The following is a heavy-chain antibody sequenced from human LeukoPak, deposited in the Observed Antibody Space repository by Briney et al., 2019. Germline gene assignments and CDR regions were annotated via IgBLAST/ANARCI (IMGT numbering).Heavy chain of an antibody. CDR2: INHSGST. V-gene: IGHV4-34*01. D-gene: IGHD2-2*01. CDR1: GGSFSDYY. Sequence: SETLSLTCALYGGSFSDYYWSWIRQPPGKGLEWIGGINHSGSTNYNPSLKSRVTISVDTSKNQFSLKLSSVTAADTAVYYCARGAYCSSTSCAHDYWGQGTLVTVSS. J-gene: IGHJ4*02. CDR3: ARGAYCSSTSCAHDY.